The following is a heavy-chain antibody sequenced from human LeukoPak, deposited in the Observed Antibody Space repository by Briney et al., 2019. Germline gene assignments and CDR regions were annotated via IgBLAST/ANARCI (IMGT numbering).Heavy chain of an antibody. D-gene: IGHD6-19*01. Sequence: SETLSLTCTVAAFSISSVSYYWHWIRQPAGRGLEWIARIYTSGSTNYNPSLKSRVTISVDTSKNQFSLKLSSVTAADTAVYYCARISSGWYVGLDYWGQGTLVTVSS. V-gene: IGHV4-61*02. CDR2: IYTSGST. CDR1: AFSISSVSYY. CDR3: ARISSGWYVGLDY. J-gene: IGHJ4*02.